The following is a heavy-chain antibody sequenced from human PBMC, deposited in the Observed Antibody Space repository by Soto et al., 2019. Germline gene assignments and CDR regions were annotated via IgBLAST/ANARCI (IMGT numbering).Heavy chain of an antibody. CDR1: GASISSSSYY. J-gene: IGHJ5*02. V-gene: IGHV4-39*01. CDR2: IYYSGST. Sequence: SETLSLTWTVSGASISSSSYYWGRIRQPPGKGLEWIGSIYYSGSTYYNPSLKSRVTISADTSKNQFSLKLSSVTAADTAVYYCARTGYFDWLPEGWFDPWGQGTLVTVS. D-gene: IGHD3-9*01. CDR3: ARTGYFDWLPEGWFDP.